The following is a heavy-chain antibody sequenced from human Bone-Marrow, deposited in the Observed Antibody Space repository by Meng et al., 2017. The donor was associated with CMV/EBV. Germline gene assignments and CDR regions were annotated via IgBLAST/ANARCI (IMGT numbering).Heavy chain of an antibody. V-gene: IGHV4-38-2*02. D-gene: IGHD6-6*01. CDR3: ARRIAARPNAFDI. CDR2: IYHSGST. J-gene: IGHJ3*02. Sequence: SETLSLTCTVSGYSISSGYYWGWIRQPPGKGLEWIGSIYHSGSTYYNPSLKSRVTISVDTSKNQFSLKLSSVTAADTAVYYCARRIAARPNAFDIWGQGTMVTVSS. CDR1: GYSISSGYY.